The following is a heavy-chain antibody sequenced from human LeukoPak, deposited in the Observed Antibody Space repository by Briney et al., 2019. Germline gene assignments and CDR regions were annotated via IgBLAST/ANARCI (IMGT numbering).Heavy chain of an antibody. CDR2: ISSSSSTI. J-gene: IGHJ6*03. V-gene: IGHV3-48*01. CDR3: ARGPYYYYYYMDV. Sequence: GGSLRLSCAASGFTFSRHGMNWVRQAPGKGLEWVSYISSSSSTIYYADSVKGRFTISRDNAKNSLYLQMNSLRAEDTAVYYCARGPYYYYYYMDVWGKGTTVTVSS. CDR1: GFTFSRHG.